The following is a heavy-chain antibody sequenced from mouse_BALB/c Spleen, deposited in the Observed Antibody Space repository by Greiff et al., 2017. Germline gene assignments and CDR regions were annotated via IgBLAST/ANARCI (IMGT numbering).Heavy chain of an antibody. CDR3: ARGDSNYVGVWFAY. CDR2: IWSGGST. V-gene: IGHV2-2*02. CDR1: GFSLTSYG. J-gene: IGHJ3*01. Sequence: VQGVESGPGLVQPSQSLSITCTASGFSLTSYGVHWVRQSPGKGLEWLGVIWSGGSTDYNAAFISRLSISKDNSKSQVFFKMNSLQANDTAIYYCARGDSNYVGVWFAYWGQGTLVTVSA. D-gene: IGHD2-5*01.